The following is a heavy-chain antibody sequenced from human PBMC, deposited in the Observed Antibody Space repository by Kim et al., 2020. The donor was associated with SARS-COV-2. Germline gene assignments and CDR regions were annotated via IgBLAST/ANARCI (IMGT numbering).Heavy chain of an antibody. J-gene: IGHJ6*03. V-gene: IGHV3-23*01. D-gene: IGHD6-19*01. Sequence: GGSLRLSCAASGFTFSSYAMSWVRQAPGKGLEWVSAISGSGGSTYYADSVKGRFTTSRDNSKNTLYLQMNSLRAEDTAVYYCARHGYSSGWSYYYYYMDVWGKGTTVTVSS. CDR3: ARHGYSSGWSYYYYYMDV. CDR2: ISGSGGST. CDR1: GFTFSSYA.